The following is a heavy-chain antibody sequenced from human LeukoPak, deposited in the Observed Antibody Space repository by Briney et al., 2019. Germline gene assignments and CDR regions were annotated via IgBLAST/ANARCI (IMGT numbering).Heavy chain of an antibody. CDR2: IIPILSIA. J-gene: IGHJ4*02. CDR3: ARSHDSSGYYLLYFDY. CDR1: GGTFSSYA. V-gene: IGHV1-69*04. Sequence: GASVKVSCKASGGTFSSYAISWVRQAPGQGLEWMGRIIPILSIANYAQKFQGRVTITADKSTSTAYMELSSLRSEDTAVYYCARSHDSSGYYLLYFDYWGQGTLVTVSS. D-gene: IGHD3-22*01.